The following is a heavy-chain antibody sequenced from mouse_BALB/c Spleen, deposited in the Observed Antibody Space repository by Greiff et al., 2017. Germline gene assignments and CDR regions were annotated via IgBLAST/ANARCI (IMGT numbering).Heavy chain of an antibody. CDR2: IYPGDGDT. Sequence: QVQLQQSGAELARPGASVKLSCKASGYTFTSYWMQWVKQRPGQGLEWIGAIYPGDGDTRYTQKFKGKATLTADKSSSTAYMQLSSLASEDSAVYYCARGGNYRFYAMDYWGQGTSVTVSS. CDR3: ARGGNYRFYAMDY. V-gene: IGHV1-87*01. D-gene: IGHD2-14*01. CDR1: GYTFTSYW. J-gene: IGHJ4*01.